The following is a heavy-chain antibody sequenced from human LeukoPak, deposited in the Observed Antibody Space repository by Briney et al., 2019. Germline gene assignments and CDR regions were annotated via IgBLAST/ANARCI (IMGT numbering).Heavy chain of an antibody. CDR3: ARDRFGNNYFDY. J-gene: IGHJ4*02. CDR2: IYHSGSV. D-gene: IGHD1/OR15-1a*01. Sequence: SETLSLTCTVSGGSISSGGYYWSWIRQHPGKGLERIGYIYHSGSVYYNPSLKSRVSISVDTSKNQFSLKVTSVTAADTAVYYCARDRFGNNYFDYWGQGALVTVSS. CDR1: GGSISSGGYY. V-gene: IGHV4-31*03.